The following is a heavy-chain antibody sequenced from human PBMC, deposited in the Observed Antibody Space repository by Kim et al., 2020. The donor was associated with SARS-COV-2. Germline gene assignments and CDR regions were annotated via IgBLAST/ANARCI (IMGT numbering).Heavy chain of an antibody. CDR3: TTSTGIAARHYYYYGMDV. V-gene: IGHV3-15*01. CDR1: GFTFSNAW. Sequence: GGSLRLSCAASGFTFSNAWMSWVRQAPGKGLEWVGRIKSKTDGGTTDYAAPVKGRFTISRDDSKNTLYLQMNSLKTEDTAVYYCTTSTGIAARHYYYYGMDVWGQGTTVTVSS. CDR2: IKSKTDGGTT. J-gene: IGHJ6*02. D-gene: IGHD6-6*01.